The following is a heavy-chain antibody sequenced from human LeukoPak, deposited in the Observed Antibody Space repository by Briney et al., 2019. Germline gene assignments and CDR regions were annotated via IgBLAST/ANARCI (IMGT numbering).Heavy chain of an antibody. CDR1: GFTFSSYT. CDR2: ISYDGSNK. D-gene: IGHD3-10*01. J-gene: IGHJ6*04. V-gene: IGHV3-30*04. Sequence: GGSLRLSCAASGFTFSSYTMHWVRQAPGKGLEWVAVISYDGSNKYYADSVKGRFTISRDNSKNTLYLQMNSLRAEDTAVYYCARVLGLLWFGESFYGMDVWGKGTTVTVSS. CDR3: ARVLGLLWFGESFYGMDV.